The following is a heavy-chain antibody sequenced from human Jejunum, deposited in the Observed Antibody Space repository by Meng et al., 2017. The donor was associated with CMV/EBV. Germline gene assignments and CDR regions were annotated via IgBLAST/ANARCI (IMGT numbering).Heavy chain of an antibody. V-gene: IGHV1-46*01. CDR3: AREMPMTCYFDQ. Sequence: QVQLVASGAEVKKPGVSLKLSCETSGFTFTTYFMHWLRQAPGQGLQWMGLFNPNGDVTTYSPRFQGRITLTGDTSTSTLYMELSSLTSDDTAVYYCAREMPMTCYFDQWGQGTLVTVSS. D-gene: IGHD3-22*01. CDR1: GFTFTTYF. J-gene: IGHJ4*03. CDR2: FNPNGDVT.